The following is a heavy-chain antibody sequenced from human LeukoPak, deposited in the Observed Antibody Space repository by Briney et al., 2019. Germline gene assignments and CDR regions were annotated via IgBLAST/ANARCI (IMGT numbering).Heavy chain of an antibody. CDR1: GGPISSSSYY. Sequence: SETLSLTCTVSGGPISSSSYYWGWIRQPPGKGLEWIGSIYYSGSTYYNPSLKSRVTISVDTSKNQFSLKLSSVTAADTAVYYCAVETYDYVWGSYRSNWFDPWGQGTLVTVSS. CDR3: AVETYDYVWGSYRSNWFDP. V-gene: IGHV4-39*01. J-gene: IGHJ5*02. CDR2: IYYSGST. D-gene: IGHD3-16*02.